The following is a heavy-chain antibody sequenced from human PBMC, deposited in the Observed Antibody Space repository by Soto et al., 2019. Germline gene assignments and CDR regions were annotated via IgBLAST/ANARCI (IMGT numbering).Heavy chain of an antibody. Sequence: GGSLRLSCAASGFTFSSYGMHWVRQAPGKGLEWVAVISYDGSNKYYADSVKGRFTISRDNSKNTLYLQMNSLRAEDTAVYYCAGMYSSGSTAFYAFDIWGQGTMVTVSS. CDR2: ISYDGSNK. CDR3: AGMYSSGSTAFYAFDI. J-gene: IGHJ3*02. CDR1: GFTFSSYG. V-gene: IGHV3-30*03. D-gene: IGHD3-22*01.